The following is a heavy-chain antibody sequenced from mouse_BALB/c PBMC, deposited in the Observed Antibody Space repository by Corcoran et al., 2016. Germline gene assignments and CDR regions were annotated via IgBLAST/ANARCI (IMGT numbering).Heavy chain of an antibody. CDR2: INTYTGEP. D-gene: IGHD4-1*01. Sequence: QIQLVQSGPELKKPGETVKISCKASGYTFTNYGMNWVKQAPGKGLKWMGWINTYTGEPTYADDFKGRFAFSLETSASTAYLQINNLKNEDTATYFCATNWVFDYWGQGTTLTVSS. V-gene: IGHV9-3-1*01. J-gene: IGHJ2*01. CDR3: ATNWVFDY. CDR1: GYTFTNYG.